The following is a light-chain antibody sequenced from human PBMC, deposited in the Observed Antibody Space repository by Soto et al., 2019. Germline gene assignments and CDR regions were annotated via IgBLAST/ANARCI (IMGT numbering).Light chain of an antibody. Sequence: QSVLTQAASVSGSPGQSITISCTGTSSDVGGYNYVSWYQQHPGKAPKLMIYAVTDRPSGVSSRFSGSKSGNTASLTISGLQAEDEADYYRRSYTTSSTLLATGPKATVL. V-gene: IGLV2-14*01. CDR3: RSYTTSSTL. CDR1: SSDVGGYNY. J-gene: IGLJ1*01. CDR2: AVT.